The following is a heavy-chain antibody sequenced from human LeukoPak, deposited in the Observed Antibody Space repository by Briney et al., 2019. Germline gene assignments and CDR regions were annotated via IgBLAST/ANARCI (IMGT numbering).Heavy chain of an antibody. V-gene: IGHV1-8*01. D-gene: IGHD2-2*02. CDR2: MNPNSGNT. Sequence: ASVKVSCKASGHTFTSYDINWVRQATGQGLEWMGWMNPNSGNTGYAQKFQGRVTMTRNTSISTAYMELSRLRSEDPAVYYCATGYCSSTSCYRRYYYYYYGMDVWGQGTTVTVSS. CDR1: GHTFTSYD. CDR3: ATGYCSSTSCYRRYYYYYYGMDV. J-gene: IGHJ6*02.